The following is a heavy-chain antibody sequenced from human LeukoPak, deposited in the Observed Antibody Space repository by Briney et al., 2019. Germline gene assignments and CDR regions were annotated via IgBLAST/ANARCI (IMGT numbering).Heavy chain of an antibody. J-gene: IGHJ4*02. Sequence: PSETLSLTCTVSGYSISSGYYWGWIRQPPGKGLEWIGSIYHSGSTYYNPSLKSRVTISVDTSKNQFSLKLSSVTAADTAVYYCARISYDSSGYYLEDDYWGQGTLVTVSS. V-gene: IGHV4-38-2*02. CDR2: IYHSGST. D-gene: IGHD3-22*01. CDR1: GYSISSGYY. CDR3: ARISYDSSGYYLEDDY.